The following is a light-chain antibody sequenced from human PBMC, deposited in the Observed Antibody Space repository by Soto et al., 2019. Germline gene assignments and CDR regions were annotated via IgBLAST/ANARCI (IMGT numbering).Light chain of an antibody. CDR2: GAS. J-gene: IGKJ4*01. V-gene: IGKV3-20*01. CDR1: ESVSTNY. CDR3: QQYGSVPLT. Sequence: EIVLTQSPGTLSLSPGERATLSCRASESVSTNYLAWYQQKPGQAPRLLISGASSRATGIPDRFSGSGSGADFTLTSNRREPEDFAVYYCQQYGSVPLTFGGGTKVEIK.